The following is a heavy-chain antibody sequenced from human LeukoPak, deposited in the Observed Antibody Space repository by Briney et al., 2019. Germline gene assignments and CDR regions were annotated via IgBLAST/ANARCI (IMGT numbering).Heavy chain of an antibody. V-gene: IGHV4-39*06. CDR3: ANRRSGLLDY. CDR2: IYYSGST. J-gene: IGHJ4*02. CDR1: GGSMSSSSFY. Sequence: SETLSLTCTVSGGSMSSSSFYWGWIRQPPGKGLEWIGSIYYSGSTYYNPSLKSRVTISLDTSKNQFPLRLSSVTAADTAVYYCANRRSGLLDYWGQGTLVTVSS. D-gene: IGHD3-3*01.